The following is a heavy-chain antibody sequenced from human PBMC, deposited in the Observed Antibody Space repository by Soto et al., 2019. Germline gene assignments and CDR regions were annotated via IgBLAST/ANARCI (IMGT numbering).Heavy chain of an antibody. Sequence: KISGASVKVSCKASGYTFTSYGISWVRQAPGQGLEWMGWISAYNGNTNYAQKLQGRVTMTTDTSTSTAYMELRSLRSDDTAVYYCARDETVAGTSCKDYCGQGTLVTVSS. CDR1: GYTFTSYG. CDR3: ARDETVAGTSCKDY. D-gene: IGHD6-19*01. CDR2: ISAYNGNT. V-gene: IGHV1-18*01. J-gene: IGHJ4*02.